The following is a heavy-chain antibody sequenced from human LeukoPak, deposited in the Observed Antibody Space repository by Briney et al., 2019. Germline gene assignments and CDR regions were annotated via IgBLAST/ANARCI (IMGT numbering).Heavy chain of an antibody. J-gene: IGHJ3*02. Sequence: GGSLRLSCAASGFTVSSNYTSWVRQAPGKGLEWVSVIYSGGSTYYADSVKGRFTISRDNSKNTLYLQMNSLRAEDTAVYYCASPQGSVAGTHDAFDIWGQGTMVTVSS. CDR2: IYSGGST. CDR1: GFTVSSNY. D-gene: IGHD6-19*01. CDR3: ASPQGSVAGTHDAFDI. V-gene: IGHV3-53*01.